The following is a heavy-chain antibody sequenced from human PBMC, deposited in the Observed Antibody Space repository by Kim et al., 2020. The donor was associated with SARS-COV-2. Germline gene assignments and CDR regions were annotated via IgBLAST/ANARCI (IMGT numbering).Heavy chain of an antibody. D-gene: IGHD3-10*01. V-gene: IGHV4-39*07. CDR2: IYNYGST. CDR1: RGSITSSYY. Sequence: SETLSLTCTVSRGSITSSYYWGWIRQTPGKGLEWLGTIYNYGSTYYNPSVKSRISLSLDTSESQFSLRLNSVTAADTAVYYCARDRGESGGGYYFDHWGQGILVTVSS. CDR3: ARDRGESGGGYYFDH. J-gene: IGHJ4*02.